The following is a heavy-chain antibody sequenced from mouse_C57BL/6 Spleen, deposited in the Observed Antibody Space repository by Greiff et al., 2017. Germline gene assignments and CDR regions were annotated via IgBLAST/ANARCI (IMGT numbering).Heavy chain of an antibody. CDR3: AITPYDYYAMDY. CDR1: GYAFSSSW. CDR2: IYPGDGDT. J-gene: IGHJ4*01. V-gene: IGHV1-82*01. D-gene: IGHD1-3*01. Sequence: VQLQQSGPELVKPGASVKISCKASGYAFSSSWMNWVKQRPGKGLEWIGRIYPGDGDTNYNGKFKGKATLTADKSSSTAYMQLSILTSEDSAVYFCAITPYDYYAMDYWGQGTSVTVSS.